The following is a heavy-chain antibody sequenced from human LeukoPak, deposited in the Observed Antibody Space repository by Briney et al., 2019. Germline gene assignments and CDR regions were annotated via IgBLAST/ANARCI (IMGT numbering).Heavy chain of an antibody. D-gene: IGHD2-2*01. CDR3: ARDVYQLLFYYFDY. J-gene: IGHJ4*02. CDR1: GFTFTTYW. V-gene: IGHV3-7*03. CDR2: IKRDGSQK. Sequence: GGSLRLSCITSGFTFTTYWMTWVRQAPGKGLEWVANIKRDGSQKQYVDSVEGRFTISRDNTKNSLYLQMNSLRAEDTAVYYCARDVYQLLFYYFDYWGQGTLVTVSS.